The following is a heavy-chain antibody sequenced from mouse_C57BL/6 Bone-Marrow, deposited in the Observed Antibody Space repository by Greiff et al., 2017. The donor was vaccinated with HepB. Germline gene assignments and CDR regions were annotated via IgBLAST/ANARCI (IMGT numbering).Heavy chain of an antibody. CDR1: GYAFSSYW. J-gene: IGHJ2*01. Sequence: QVQLQQSGAELVKPGASVKISCTASGYAFSSYWMNWVKQRPGQGLGWIGQIYPGDGDTNYNGKFKGKATLTADKSSSTAYMQLSSLTSEDSAVYFCARRCYGSSYFGGGGQGTTLTVSS. CDR3: ARRCYGSSYFGG. V-gene: IGHV1-80*01. D-gene: IGHD1-1*01. CDR2: IYPGDGDT.